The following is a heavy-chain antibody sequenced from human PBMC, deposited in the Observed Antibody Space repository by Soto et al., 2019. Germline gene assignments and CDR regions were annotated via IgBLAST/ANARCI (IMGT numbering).Heavy chain of an antibody. CDR2: IIPIFGTA. Sequence: QEQLVQSGAEVKKPGSSVKVSCKASGGIFSSYAISWVRQAPGQGLEWMGGIIPIFGTANYAQKFQGRVMITADESTNTAYMDLSRLKSDDTAIYYCARGGSGYVWFNEFWGQGTLVTVSS. V-gene: IGHV1-69*01. CDR3: ARGGSGYVWFNEF. J-gene: IGHJ4*02. CDR1: GGIFSSYA. D-gene: IGHD3-22*01.